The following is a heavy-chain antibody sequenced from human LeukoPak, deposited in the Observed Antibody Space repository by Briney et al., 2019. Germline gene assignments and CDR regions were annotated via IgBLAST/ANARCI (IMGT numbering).Heavy chain of an antibody. Sequence: SETLSLTCTVSGGSISSYYWSWIRQPPGKGLEWIGYIYYSGSINYNPSLKSRVTISVDTSKNQFSLKLSSVTAADTAVYYCAGVERYCSSTSCYYGDYWGQGTLVTVSS. J-gene: IGHJ4*02. D-gene: IGHD2-2*01. CDR3: AGVERYCSSTSCYYGDY. CDR1: GGSISSYY. CDR2: IYYSGSI. V-gene: IGHV4-59*01.